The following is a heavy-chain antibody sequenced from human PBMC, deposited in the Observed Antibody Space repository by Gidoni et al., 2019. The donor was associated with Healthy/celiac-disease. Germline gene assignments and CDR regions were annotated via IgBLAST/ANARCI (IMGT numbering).Heavy chain of an antibody. Sequence: EVQLVESGGVVVQPGGSLRLSCSASGFSFAYYTMHWVRQAPGKGLEWVSLISWDGGSTYYADSVKGRFTISRDNSKNSLYLQMNSLRTEDTAVYYCAKGSITASSWFDPWGQGTLVTVSS. V-gene: IGHV3-43*01. D-gene: IGHD3-10*01. CDR3: AKGSITASSWFDP. CDR1: GFSFAYYT. J-gene: IGHJ5*02. CDR2: ISWDGGST.